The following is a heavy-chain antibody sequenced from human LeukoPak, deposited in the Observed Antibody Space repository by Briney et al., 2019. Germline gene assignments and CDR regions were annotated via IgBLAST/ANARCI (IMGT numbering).Heavy chain of an antibody. CDR2: ISSSSTI. V-gene: IGHV3-69-1*01. Sequence: EWVSYISSSSTIYYADSVKGRFTISRDNAKNSLYLQMNSLRAEDTAVYYCARMTTVTSFDYWGQGTLVTVSS. CDR3: ARMTTVTSFDY. J-gene: IGHJ4*02. D-gene: IGHD4-17*01.